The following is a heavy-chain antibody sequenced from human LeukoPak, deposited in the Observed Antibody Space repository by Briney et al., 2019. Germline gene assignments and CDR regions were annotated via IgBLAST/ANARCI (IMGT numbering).Heavy chain of an antibody. CDR2: ISAYNGNT. D-gene: IGHD3-3*01. CDR3: ARDTVVIMGGPKFDP. J-gene: IGHJ5*02. Sequence: GASVKVSCKASGYTFTSYGISWVRQAPGQGLEWMGWISAYNGNTNYAQKLQGRVTMTTDTSTSTAYMELRSLRSDDTAVYYCARDTVVIMGGPKFDPWGQGTLVTVSS. V-gene: IGHV1-18*01. CDR1: GYTFTSYG.